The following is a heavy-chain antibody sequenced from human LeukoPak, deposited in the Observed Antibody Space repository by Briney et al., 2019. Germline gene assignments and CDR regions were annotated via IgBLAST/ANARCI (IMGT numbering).Heavy chain of an antibody. CDR2: IDPSDSYT. CDR1: GYSFTSYW. V-gene: IGHV5-10-1*01. D-gene: IGHD1-26*01. CDR3: ARHGVGATDYFDY. J-gene: IGHJ4*02. Sequence: GESLKISCKGSGYSFTSYWISWVRQMPGKGLEWMGRIDPSDSYTNYSPSFQGHVTISADKSISTAYLQWSSLKASDTATYYCARHGVGATDYFDYWGQGTLVTVSS.